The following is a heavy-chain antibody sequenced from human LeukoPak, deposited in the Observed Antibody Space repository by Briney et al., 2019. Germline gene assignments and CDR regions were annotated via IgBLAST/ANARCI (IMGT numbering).Heavy chain of an antibody. CDR1: GFTFINYG. V-gene: IGHV3-30*03. CDR3: ARANYGSGSNYYYGLDV. CDR2: ISYDGANK. J-gene: IGHJ6*02. D-gene: IGHD3-10*01. Sequence: HSGGSLRLSCAASGFTFINYGMHWVRQAPGKGLEWVAVISYDGANKYYVDSMEGRFTISRDNSKNTLYLQMNSLRAEDTAVYYCARANYGSGSNYYYGLDVWGQGTTVTVSS.